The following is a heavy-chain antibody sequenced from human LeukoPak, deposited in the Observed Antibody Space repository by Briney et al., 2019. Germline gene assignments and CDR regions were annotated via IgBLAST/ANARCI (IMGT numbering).Heavy chain of an antibody. CDR1: RFTFSNYW. Sequence: GGSLRLSCVASRFTFSNYWMTWVRQAPGKGLERVANINKDGGEKYYMESVKGRFTISRDNAKNSLYLQMNSLTVEDTALYYCAKGSYGSGSYVDYWGQGTLITVSS. D-gene: IGHD3-10*01. V-gene: IGHV3-7*03. CDR2: INKDGGEK. J-gene: IGHJ4*02. CDR3: AKGSYGSGSYVDY.